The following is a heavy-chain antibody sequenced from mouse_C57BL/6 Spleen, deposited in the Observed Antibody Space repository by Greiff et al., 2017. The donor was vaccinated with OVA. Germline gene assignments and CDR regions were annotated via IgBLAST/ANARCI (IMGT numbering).Heavy chain of an antibody. CDR3: ARWWYYGSSPHYFDY. J-gene: IGHJ2*01. CDR1: GYTFTSYW. CDR2: IHPNSGST. D-gene: IGHD1-1*01. Sequence: QVQLKQPGAELVKPGASVKLSCTASGYTFTSYWMHWVKQRPGQGLEWIGMIHPNSGSTNYNEKFKSKATLTVDKSSSTAYMQLSSLTSEDSAVYYCARWWYYGSSPHYFDYWGQGTTLTVSS. V-gene: IGHV1-64*01.